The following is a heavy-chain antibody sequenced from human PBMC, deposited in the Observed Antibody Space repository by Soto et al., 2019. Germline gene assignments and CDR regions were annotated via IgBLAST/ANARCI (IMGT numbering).Heavy chain of an antibody. D-gene: IGHD6-13*01. CDR1: GGSISSGGYY. CDR3: ARSASRSKYYFDY. V-gene: IGHV4-31*03. Sequence: SETLSLTCTVSGGSISSGGYYWSWIRQHPGKGLEWIGYIYYSGRTYYNPSLKSRVTISVDTSKNQFSLKLSSVTAADTAVYYCARSASRSKYYFDYWGQGTLVTVSS. J-gene: IGHJ4*02. CDR2: IYYSGRT.